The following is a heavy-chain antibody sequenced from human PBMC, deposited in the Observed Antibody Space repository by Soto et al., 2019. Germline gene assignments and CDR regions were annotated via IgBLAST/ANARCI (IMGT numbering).Heavy chain of an antibody. Sequence: GGSLRLSCAASGFTFSSYGMHWVRQAPGKGLEWVAVISYDGSNKYYADSVKGRFTISRDNFKNTLYLQMNSLRAEDTAVYYCAKEAVTTSHYFDYWGQGTLVTVSS. CDR3: AKEAVTTSHYFDY. CDR1: GFTFSSYG. CDR2: ISYDGSNK. D-gene: IGHD4-17*01. J-gene: IGHJ4*02. V-gene: IGHV3-30*18.